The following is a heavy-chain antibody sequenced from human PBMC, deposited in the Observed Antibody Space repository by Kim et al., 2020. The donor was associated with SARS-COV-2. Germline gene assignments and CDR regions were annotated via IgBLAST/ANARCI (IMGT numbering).Heavy chain of an antibody. V-gene: IGHV4-59*12. J-gene: IGHJ6*03. Sequence: SETLSLTCTVSGASSSSYYWSWVRKPPGKGLEWIGFIYHSGDTNYSPSLKGRVSISVDTSQNQVSLKLTSVTAADTAVYYCPIPYYSSSGTFVDYYMDV. CDR1: GASSSSYY. CDR2: IYHSGDT. CDR3: PIPYYSSSGTFVDYYMDV. D-gene: IGHD3-10*01.